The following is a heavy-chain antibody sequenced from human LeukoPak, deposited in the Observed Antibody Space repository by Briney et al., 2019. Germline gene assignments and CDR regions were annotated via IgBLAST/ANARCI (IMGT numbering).Heavy chain of an antibody. Sequence: PGGSLRLSCAASGFTFSSYGMHWVRQAPGKGLEWVAVIWYDGSNKYYADSVKGRFTISRDNSKNTLYLQMNSLRAEDTAVYYCARDLRRASDHYYYYGMDVWGQGTTVTVSS. CDR3: ARDLRRASDHYYYYGMDV. CDR2: IWYDGSNK. J-gene: IGHJ6*02. CDR1: GFTFSSYG. V-gene: IGHV3-33*01.